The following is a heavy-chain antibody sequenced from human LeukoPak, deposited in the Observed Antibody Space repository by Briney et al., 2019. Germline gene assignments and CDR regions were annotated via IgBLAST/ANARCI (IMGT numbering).Heavy chain of an antibody. CDR1: GFTFSDYY. J-gene: IGHJ6*02. CDR2: IDSSSSYT. Sequence: PGGSLRLSCAASGFTFSDYYMSWIRQAPGKGLEWVSYIDSSSSYTNYADSVKGRFTISRDNAKKSLYLQMNSLRAEDTAVYYCGINPGGMDVWGQGTTVTVSS. V-gene: IGHV3-11*03. CDR3: GINPGGMDV.